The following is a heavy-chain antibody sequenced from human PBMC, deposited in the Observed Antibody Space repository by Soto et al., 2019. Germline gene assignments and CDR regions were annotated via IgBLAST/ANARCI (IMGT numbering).Heavy chain of an antibody. J-gene: IGHJ6*02. D-gene: IGHD3-10*01. Sequence: GGSLRLSCAASGFPFSDYYMNLIRQSPGKGLEWVSYISGSGSTIYYGDSVKGRFTISRDNAKNSLYLQMNSLRADDTAVYYCARAMVRGLDSAYAMDVWGQGTTVTVSS. CDR3: ARAMVRGLDSAYAMDV. CDR2: ISGSGSTI. V-gene: IGHV3-11*01. CDR1: GFPFSDYY.